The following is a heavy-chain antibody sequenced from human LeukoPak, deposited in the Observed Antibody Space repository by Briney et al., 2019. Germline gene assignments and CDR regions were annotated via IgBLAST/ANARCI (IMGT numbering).Heavy chain of an antibody. J-gene: IGHJ6*03. CDR3: AKDLALRVQRMDV. D-gene: IGHD6-25*01. CDR2: IWYDGSNK. CDR1: GFTFSSYG. V-gene: IGHV3-30*02. Sequence: PGGSLRLSCAASGFTFSSYGMHWVRQAPGKGLEWVAVIWYDGSNKYYADSVKGRFTISRDNSKNTLYLQMNSLRAEDTAVYYCAKDLALRVQRMDVWGKGTTVTVSS.